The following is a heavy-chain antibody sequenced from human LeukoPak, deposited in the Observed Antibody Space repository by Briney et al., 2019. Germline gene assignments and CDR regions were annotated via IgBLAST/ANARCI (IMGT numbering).Heavy chain of an antibody. J-gene: IGHJ6*04. CDR1: GFTFSSYW. D-gene: IGHD1-26*01. CDR3: ARYSGSPPWGYYYSYGLDV. V-gene: IGHV3-7*01. CDR2: IKQDGSEK. Sequence: GGSLRLSCAASGFTFSSYWMSWVRQAPGKGLEWVANIKQDGSEKYYVDSVKGRFTISTDNAKNSLYLQMNSLRAEDTAVYYCARYSGSPPWGYYYSYGLDVWGEGTPVTVSS.